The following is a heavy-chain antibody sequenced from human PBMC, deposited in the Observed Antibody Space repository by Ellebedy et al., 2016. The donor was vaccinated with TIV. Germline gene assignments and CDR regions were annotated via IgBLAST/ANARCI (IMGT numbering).Heavy chain of an antibody. J-gene: IGHJ6*02. CDR2: ISAIGGRT. CDR1: GITFADYA. Sequence: GGSLRLSXVASGITFADYAMSWVRQAPGKGLEWVSAISAIGGRTYYTDSVKGRFTISRDNSKNTLYLQMNSLRAEDTAVYYCAREKGHYYYGMDVWGQGTTVTVSS. V-gene: IGHV3-23*01. CDR3: AREKGHYYYGMDV.